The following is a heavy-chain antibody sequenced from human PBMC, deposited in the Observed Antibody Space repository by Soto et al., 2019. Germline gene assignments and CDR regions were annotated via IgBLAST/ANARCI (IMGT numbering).Heavy chain of an antibody. Sequence: QVQLQESGPGLVKPSETLSLNCTVSGDSVRENYWIWIRQPAGKGLEWIGRIDSSGTTNYSPTLKSRVTMSIDTSKNQFSLKVTSVTAANTAVYYCVRGFGGHDQVFEYWGQGTLVTVSS. J-gene: IGHJ4*02. CDR1: GDSVRENY. D-gene: IGHD5-12*01. CDR3: VRGFGGHDQVFEY. V-gene: IGHV4-4*07. CDR2: IDSSGTT.